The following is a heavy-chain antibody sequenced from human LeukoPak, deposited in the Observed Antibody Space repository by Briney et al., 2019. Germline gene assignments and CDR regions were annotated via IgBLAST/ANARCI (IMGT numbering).Heavy chain of an antibody. Sequence: GGSLRLSCAASGFTFSSYSMNWVRQAPGKGLEWVSSISSSSSYIYYADSVKGRFTISRDNAKNSLYLQMNSLRAEDTAVYYCARVVGASSVPDAFDIWGQGTMVTVSS. V-gene: IGHV3-21*01. D-gene: IGHD1-26*01. J-gene: IGHJ3*02. CDR1: GFTFSSYS. CDR2: ISSSSSYI. CDR3: ARVVGASSVPDAFDI.